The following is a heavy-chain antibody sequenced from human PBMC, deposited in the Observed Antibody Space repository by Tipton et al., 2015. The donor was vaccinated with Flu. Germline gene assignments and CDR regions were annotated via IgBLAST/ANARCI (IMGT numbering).Heavy chain of an antibody. CDR2: ISSTGTYI. J-gene: IGHJ4*02. CDR3: ATLTGDDY. Sequence: AVSGFTFSSYSMNWVRQAPGKGLDWVSSISSTGTYIYYGDSVKGRFTISRDDSKNSVILQLNSLRADDTAIYYCATLTGDDYWGQGIVVTVSS. V-gene: IGHV3-21*01. CDR1: GFTFSSYS. D-gene: IGHD7-27*01.